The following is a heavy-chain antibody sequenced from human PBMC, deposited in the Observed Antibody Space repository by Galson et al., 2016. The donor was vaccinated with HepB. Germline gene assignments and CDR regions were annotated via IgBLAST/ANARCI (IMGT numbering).Heavy chain of an antibody. CDR1: GFTFISYG. J-gene: IGHJ6*02. D-gene: IGHD3-10*01. CDR3: PKVELNSKQYYYYGMDV. Sequence: SLRLSCAASGFTFISYGMHWVRQAPGKGLQWVALISYDGSKKYYADSEKGRFTISRDNSHNTLYLQMNSVRADDTAVYYCPKVELNSKQYYYYGMDVWGQGTTVTVAS. CDR2: ISYDGSKK. V-gene: IGHV3-30*18.